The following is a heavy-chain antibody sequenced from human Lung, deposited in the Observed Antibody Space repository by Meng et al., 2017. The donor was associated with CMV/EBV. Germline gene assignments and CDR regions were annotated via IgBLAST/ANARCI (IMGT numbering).Heavy chain of an antibody. CDR1: GFTFSSYA. J-gene: IGHJ4*02. V-gene: IGHV3-23*01. Sequence: GESXKISCAASGFTFSSYAMSWVRQAPGKGLEWVSAISGSGGSTYYADSVKGRFTISRDNSKNTLYLQMNSLRAEDTAVYYCAKSYYDSSGYYYNWGQGTXVTVSS. CDR2: ISGSGGST. CDR3: AKSYYDSSGYYYN. D-gene: IGHD3-22*01.